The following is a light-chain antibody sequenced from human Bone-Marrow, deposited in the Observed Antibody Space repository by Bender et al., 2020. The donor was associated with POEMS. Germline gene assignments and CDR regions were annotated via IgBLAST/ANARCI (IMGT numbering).Light chain of an antibody. CDR1: SSDVGSYHR. V-gene: IGLV2-18*02. CDR2: GVT. CDR3: SSHTSSNIL. J-gene: IGLJ2*01. Sequence: QSALAQPPSVSGSLGQSVIISCTGTSSDVGSYHRVSWFQQSPGTGPKLIIYGVTKRPSGVPDRFSGSKSGSTASLTISGLQAEDEAHYYCSSHTSSNILFGGGTMLTVL.